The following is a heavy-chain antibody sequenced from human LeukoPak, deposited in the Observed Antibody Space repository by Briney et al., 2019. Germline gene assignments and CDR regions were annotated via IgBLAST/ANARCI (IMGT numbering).Heavy chain of an antibody. CDR3: ARDLGGSGSY. V-gene: IGHV1-18*01. D-gene: IGHD1-26*01. CDR1: GYTFSSSD. Sequence: ASVKVSCKASGYTFSSSDISWVRGAPGLGLEWMGWIRVHNGITNYAQKFQGRVTMTTDTSTYTAYMELRSLRSDDTAVYYCARDLGGSGSYFGQGTLVTVSS. CDR2: IRVHNGIT. J-gene: IGHJ4*02.